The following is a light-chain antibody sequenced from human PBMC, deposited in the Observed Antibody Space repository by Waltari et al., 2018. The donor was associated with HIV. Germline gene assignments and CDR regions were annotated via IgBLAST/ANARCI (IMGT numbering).Light chain of an antibody. J-gene: IGKJ4*01. Sequence: DIVMTQSPDSLVVSLGERATINCKSSQNVLSSSNNMNYLAWYQQKPGQPPKLLINWASTRESGVPERLRGSGSGTDFTLTISSLQAEDVAVYYCQQYYDTPLTFGGGTKVEIK. CDR3: QQYYDTPLT. CDR1: QNVLSSSNNMNY. CDR2: WAS. V-gene: IGKV4-1*01.